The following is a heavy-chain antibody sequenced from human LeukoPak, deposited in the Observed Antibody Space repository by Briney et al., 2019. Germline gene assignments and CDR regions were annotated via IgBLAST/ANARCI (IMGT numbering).Heavy chain of an antibody. CDR1: GGSIGSYY. Sequence: SETLSLTCTVSGGSIGSYYWSWIRQPAGKGLEWIGRIYTSGSTNYNPSLKSRVTMSVDTSKNQFSLKLSSVTAADTAVYYCARDDIVVVPAAIAYYYYYGMDVWGQGTTVTVSS. CDR3: ARDDIVVVPAAIAYYYYYGMDV. J-gene: IGHJ6*02. CDR2: IYTSGST. V-gene: IGHV4-4*07. D-gene: IGHD2-2*01.